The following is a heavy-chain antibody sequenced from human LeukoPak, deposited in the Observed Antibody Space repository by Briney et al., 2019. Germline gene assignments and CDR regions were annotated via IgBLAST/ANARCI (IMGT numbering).Heavy chain of an antibody. D-gene: IGHD6-25*01. CDR3: ARDAPQRDHYYYYMDV. CDR1: GFTFSSYG. J-gene: IGHJ6*03. Sequence: GGSLRLSCAASGFTFSSYGMPWVRQAPGKGLEWVAFIRYDGSNKYYADSVKGRFTISRDNAKNSLYLRMNSLRAEDTAVYYCARDAPQRDHYYYYMDVWGKGTTVTISS. V-gene: IGHV3-30*02. CDR2: IRYDGSNK.